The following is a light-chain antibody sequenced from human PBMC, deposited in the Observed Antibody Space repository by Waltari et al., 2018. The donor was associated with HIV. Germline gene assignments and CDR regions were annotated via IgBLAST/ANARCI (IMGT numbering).Light chain of an antibody. V-gene: IGLV1-47*01. J-gene: IGLJ3*02. CDR2: QSG. Sequence: QSLLTQPPSTSEPPGQRVTILCSGASSNIGSHFVSWYQQVPGPTPKLLIYQSGRLPVGAPDLSCGSACGTAASPAINGLGYEDEAFYYCAASDNYLNAWVFGGGTKVTVL. CDR3: AASDNYLNAWV. CDR1: SSNIGSHF.